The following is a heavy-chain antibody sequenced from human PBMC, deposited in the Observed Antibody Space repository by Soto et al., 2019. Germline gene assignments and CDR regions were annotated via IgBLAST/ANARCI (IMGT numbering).Heavy chain of an antibody. V-gene: IGHV3-30*18. D-gene: IGHD3-3*01. Sequence: GSLRLSCAASGFTFSSYGMRWVRQAPGKGLEWVAVISYDGSNKYYADSVKGRFTISRDNSKNTLDLQMNSLRAEDTAVYYCAKDTYFDGRCGYYTYDYRGQGTLVTVS. CDR1: GFTFSSYG. CDR2: ISYDGSNK. CDR3: AKDTYFDGRCGYYTYDY. J-gene: IGHJ4*02.